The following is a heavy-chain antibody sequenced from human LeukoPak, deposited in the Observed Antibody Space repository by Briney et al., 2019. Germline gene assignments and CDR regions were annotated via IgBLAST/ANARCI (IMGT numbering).Heavy chain of an antibody. J-gene: IGHJ4*02. Sequence: GGSLRLSCAASGFTVSSNYMSWVRQAPGKGLEWVSAISGSGGSTYYADSVKGRFTISRDNSKNTLYLQMNSLRAEDTAVYYCAKMSYDSSGFDYWGQGTLVTVSS. CDR3: AKMSYDSSGFDY. CDR2: ISGSGGST. D-gene: IGHD3-22*01. V-gene: IGHV3-23*01. CDR1: GFTVSSNY.